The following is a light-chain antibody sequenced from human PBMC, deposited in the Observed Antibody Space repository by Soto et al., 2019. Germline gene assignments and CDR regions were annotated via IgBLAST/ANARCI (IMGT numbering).Light chain of an antibody. CDR3: CSYAGTYTPWI. CDR2: DVA. Sequence: QSALTQPRSVSGSPGQSVTFSCTGTSTDVGAYNYVSWFQQHPGKAPKLIIYDVAKRPSGVPDRFSGSKSGNAASLTISGLQAEDEADYYCCSYAGTYTPWIFGGGTKLTVL. CDR1: STDVGAYNY. V-gene: IGLV2-11*01. J-gene: IGLJ2*01.